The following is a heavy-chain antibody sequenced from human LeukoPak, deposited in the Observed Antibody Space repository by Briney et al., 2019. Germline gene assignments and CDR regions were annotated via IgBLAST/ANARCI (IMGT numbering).Heavy chain of an antibody. CDR3: ARAGTEYYHGLWPPFDP. D-gene: IGHD3-10*01. CDR1: GYTFTSYG. V-gene: IGHV1-18*01. Sequence: ASVKVSCKASGYTFTSYGISWVRQAPGQGLEWMGWISAYNGNTNYAQKLQGRVTMTTDTSTSTAYMELRSLRSDDTAVYYCARAGTEYYHGLWPPFDPWGQGTLVTVSS. CDR2: ISAYNGNT. J-gene: IGHJ5*02.